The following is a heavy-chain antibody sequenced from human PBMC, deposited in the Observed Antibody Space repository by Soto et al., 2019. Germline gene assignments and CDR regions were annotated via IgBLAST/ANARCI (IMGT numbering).Heavy chain of an antibody. CDR3: AHKGYSDYPLDY. V-gene: IGHV2-5*02. CDR1: GFSLSTSGVG. Sequence: QITLKESGPTLVKPTQTLTLTCTFSGFSLSTSGVGVGWIRQPPGKALEWLAIIYWDDYKHYSPSLKSRLTTPKDTSKTHLVLTMTNMDPVDTATYYCAHKGYSDYPLDYWAQGTLLTVSS. D-gene: IGHD4-17*01. CDR2: IYWDDYK. J-gene: IGHJ4*02.